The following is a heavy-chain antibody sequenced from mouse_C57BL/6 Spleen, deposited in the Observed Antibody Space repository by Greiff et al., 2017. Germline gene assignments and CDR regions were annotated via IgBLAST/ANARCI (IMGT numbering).Heavy chain of an antibody. CDR3: ARRGYSNYGYFDV. J-gene: IGHJ1*03. Sequence: QVQPKQPGTELVKPGASVKLSCKASGYTFTSYWMHWVKQRPGQGLGWIGNINPSNGGTNYNEKFKSKATLTVDKSSSTAYMQLSSLTSEDSAVYYCARRGYSNYGYFDVWGTGTTVTVSS. CDR2: INPSNGGT. D-gene: IGHD2-5*01. V-gene: IGHV1-53*01. CDR1: GYTFTSYW.